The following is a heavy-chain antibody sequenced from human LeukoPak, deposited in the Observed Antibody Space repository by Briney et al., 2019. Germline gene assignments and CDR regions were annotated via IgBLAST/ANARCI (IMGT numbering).Heavy chain of an antibody. J-gene: IGHJ4*02. V-gene: IGHV5-51*01. Sequence: GESLKISCKGSGYSFTSYWIGWVRQMPGKGLEWMGTIYPGDSDSRYSPSFEGQVTISADKSISTAYLQWSSLKSSDTAMYYCARQWADGSGSYYFYWGQGTLVTVSS. CDR2: IYPGDSDS. CDR1: GYSFTSYW. D-gene: IGHD3-10*01. CDR3: ARQWADGSGSYYFY.